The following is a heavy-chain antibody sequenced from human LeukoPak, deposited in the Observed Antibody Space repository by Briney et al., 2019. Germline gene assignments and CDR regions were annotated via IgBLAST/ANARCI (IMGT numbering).Heavy chain of an antibody. CDR1: GFTFSSYA. Sequence: PGGSLRLSCAASGFTFSSYAMHWVRQAPGKGLEWVAVISYDGSNKYYADSVKGRFTISRDNSKNTLYLQMNSLRAEDTAVYYCARATDSYSYGMDVWGQGTTVTVSS. V-gene: IGHV3-30-3*01. CDR2: ISYDGSNK. D-gene: IGHD5-12*01. J-gene: IGHJ6*02. CDR3: ARATDSYSYGMDV.